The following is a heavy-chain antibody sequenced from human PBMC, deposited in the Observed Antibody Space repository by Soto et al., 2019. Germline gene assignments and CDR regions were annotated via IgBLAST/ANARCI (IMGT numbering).Heavy chain of an antibody. CDR2: IYYNDDR. Sequence: SGPTLVNPTQTLTLTCTFSGSSFTTAGVAVGWIRQTPGGALEWRTLIYYNDDRRFSPSLKTRLTITGDTSKNQVVLSLTNVDPGDTATYFCAHSDGGYEIIYFDFWGQGIPVTVSS. CDR1: GSSFTTAGVA. V-gene: IGHV2-5*01. D-gene: IGHD5-12*01. J-gene: IGHJ4*02. CDR3: AHSDGGYEIIYFDF.